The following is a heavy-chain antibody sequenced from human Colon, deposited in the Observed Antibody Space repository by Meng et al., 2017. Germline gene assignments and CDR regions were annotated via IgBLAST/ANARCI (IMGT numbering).Heavy chain of an antibody. J-gene: IGHJ4*02. Sequence: VEVVHAGAAVKKDGSSVKVSCKASGDTFTSHGISWVRQAPGQGLEWMGGIIPIVGKANYAQHFQGRVTITADKSTSTAYMELNSLRSEDTAMYYCARVGFDSSAFYFDFWGQGTLVTVSS. V-gene: IGHV1-69*06. D-gene: IGHD6-19*01. CDR2: IIPIVGKA. CDR1: GDTFTSHG. CDR3: ARVGFDSSAFYFDF.